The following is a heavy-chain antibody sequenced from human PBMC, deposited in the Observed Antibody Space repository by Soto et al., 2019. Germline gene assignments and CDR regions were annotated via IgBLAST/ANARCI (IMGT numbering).Heavy chain of an antibody. CDR2: IYWDDDK. CDR1: GFSLSTSGVG. V-gene: IGHV2-5*02. D-gene: IGHD1-1*01. Sequence: QITLMESGPTRVRPTQTLTLTCTFSGFSLSTSGVGVGWIRQSPGKAPERLALIYWDDDKRYSPSLKNRLTITKDTSRSHVVLTMTNMDAVDTATYYCAHRVGLRGHWNGGYFDFWGQGALVTVSS. CDR3: AHRVGLRGHWNGGYFDF. J-gene: IGHJ4*02.